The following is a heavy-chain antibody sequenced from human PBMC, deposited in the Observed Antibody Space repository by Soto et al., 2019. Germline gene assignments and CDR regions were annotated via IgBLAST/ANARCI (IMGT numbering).Heavy chain of an antibody. J-gene: IGHJ4*02. Sequence: PGGSLRLSCTASGFTFRNYAMSWVRQAPGKGLQWVSAISGNGGTTYYADSVKGRFTLSRDNFKDTLYLQMNSLRTEDTAVYYGAKDQSNGRLYFDSWGLGTLVTVSS. CDR1: GFTFRNYA. V-gene: IGHV3-23*01. CDR3: AKDQSNGRLYFDS. CDR2: ISGNGGTT. D-gene: IGHD2-8*01.